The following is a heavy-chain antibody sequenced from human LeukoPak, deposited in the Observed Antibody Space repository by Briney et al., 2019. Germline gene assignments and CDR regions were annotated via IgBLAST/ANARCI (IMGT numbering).Heavy chain of an antibody. Sequence: SETLSLTCSVSGGSINNYFWNWLRQPPGKGLEWIGYIYYSGSTNYNPSLKSRVTISVDTSKNQFSLKLSSVTAADTAVYYCARWSSGSRYYFDYWGQGTLVTVSS. CDR1: GGSINNYF. V-gene: IGHV4-59*08. CDR2: IYYSGST. CDR3: ARWSSGSRYYFDY. J-gene: IGHJ4*02. D-gene: IGHD3-10*01.